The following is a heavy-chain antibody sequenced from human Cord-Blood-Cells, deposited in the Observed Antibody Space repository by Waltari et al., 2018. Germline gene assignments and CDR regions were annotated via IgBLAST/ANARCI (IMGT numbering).Heavy chain of an antibody. V-gene: IGHV3-15*01. CDR1: GFTFSNAW. D-gene: IGHD3-10*01. CDR3: TTHRKITMVRGVIIDLDY. CDR2: IKSKTDGGTT. Sequence: EVQLVESGGGLVKPGGSLRLSCAASGFTFSNAWMSWVRQAPGKGLEWVGRIKSKTDGGTTDYAGPVKGRFTISRDDSKNTLYLQMNSLKTEDTAVYYCTTHRKITMVRGVIIDLDYWGQGTLVTVSS. J-gene: IGHJ4*02.